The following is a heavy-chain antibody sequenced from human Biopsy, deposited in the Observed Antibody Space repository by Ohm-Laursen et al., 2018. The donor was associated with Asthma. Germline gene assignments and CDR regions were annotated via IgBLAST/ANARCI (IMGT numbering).Heavy chain of an antibody. CDR2: IYSGGTA. CDR1: GFTVSSDH. CDR3: ARGDSSGWSHYYFDY. V-gene: IGHV3-53*01. J-gene: IGHJ4*02. Sequence: SLRLSCAAPGFTVSSDHMFWVRQAPGKGLEWVSVIYSGGTAYTADSVRGRFTISRDFSKNTLHLQMHSLRVEDTAVYYCARGDSSGWSHYYFDYWGQGTLVTVSS. D-gene: IGHD6-19*01.